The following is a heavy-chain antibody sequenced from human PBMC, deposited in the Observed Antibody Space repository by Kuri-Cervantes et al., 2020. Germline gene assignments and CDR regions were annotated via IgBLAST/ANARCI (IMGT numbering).Heavy chain of an antibody. D-gene: IGHD6-13*01. J-gene: IGHJ4*02. CDR3: ASVVLAAAGPIFDY. V-gene: IGHV4-38-2*01. CDR2: IYHSGST. Sequence: SETLSLTCAVSGYSISSGYYWGWIRQPPGKGLGWIGSIYHSGSTYYNPSLKSRVTISVDTSKNQFSLKLSSVTAADTAVYYCASVVLAAAGPIFDYWGQGTLVTVSS. CDR1: GYSISSGYY.